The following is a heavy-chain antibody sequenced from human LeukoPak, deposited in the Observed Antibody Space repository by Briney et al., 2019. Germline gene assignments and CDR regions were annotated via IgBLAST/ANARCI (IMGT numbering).Heavy chain of an antibody. CDR1: GXSISSHY. V-gene: IGHV4-59*08. CDR2: IYYSGST. CDR3: ARLGQESWFDP. J-gene: IGHJ5*02. Sequence: SETLSLTCTVSGXSISSHYWSWIRQPPGKGLEWIGYIYYSGSTNYNPSLKSRVTISVDTSKNQFSLKLSSVTAADTAVYYCARLGQESWFDPWGQGTLVTVSS.